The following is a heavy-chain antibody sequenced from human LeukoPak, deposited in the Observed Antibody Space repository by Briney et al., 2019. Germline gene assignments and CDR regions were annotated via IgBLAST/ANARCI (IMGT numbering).Heavy chain of an antibody. D-gene: IGHD6-13*01. J-gene: IGHJ5*02. Sequence: SETLSLTCTVSGGSISSYYWSWIRQPAGKGLEWIGRIHTSGSTNYNPSLKSRVTISVDKSMNQLSLKLTSVPAADTAVYYCAKDPQGIAAAGPNWLDPWGQGTLVTVSS. CDR2: IHTSGST. V-gene: IGHV4-4*07. CDR1: GGSISSYY. CDR3: AKDPQGIAAAGPNWLDP.